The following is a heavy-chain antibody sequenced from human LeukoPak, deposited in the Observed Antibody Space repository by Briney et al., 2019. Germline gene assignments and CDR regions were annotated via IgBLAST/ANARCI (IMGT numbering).Heavy chain of an antibody. D-gene: IGHD1-1*01. CDR1: GFTFSTYA. V-gene: IGHV3-23*01. J-gene: IGHJ4*02. Sequence: PGGSLRLSCAASGFTFSTYAMSWVRQAPGKGLEWVSTISGSGGSTYYADSVKGRFTISRDNSRNTLYLQMNSLRAEDTAVYYCAKARGGIINNWFFDYWGQGTLVTVSS. CDR2: ISGSGGST. CDR3: AKARGGIINNWFFDY.